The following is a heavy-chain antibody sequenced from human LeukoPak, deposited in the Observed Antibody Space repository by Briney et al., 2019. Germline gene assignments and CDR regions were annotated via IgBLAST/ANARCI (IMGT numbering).Heavy chain of an antibody. CDR2: IYHSGST. V-gene: IGHV4-38-2*01. CDR1: GYSISSGYY. J-gene: IGHJ5*02. D-gene: IGHD2-2*01. CDR3: ARTGFDIVVVPAARFDP. Sequence: PSETLSLTCAVSGYSISSGYYWGWIRQPPGKGLEWIGSIYHSGSTYYNPSLKSRVTISVDTSKNQFSLKLSSVTAADTAVYYCARTGFDIVVVPAARFDPWGQGTLVTVSP.